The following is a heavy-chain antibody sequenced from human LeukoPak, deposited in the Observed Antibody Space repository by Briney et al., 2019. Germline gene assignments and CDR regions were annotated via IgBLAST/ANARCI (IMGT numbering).Heavy chain of an antibody. CDR3: ARGNYGSGSYYVVDFDY. D-gene: IGHD3-10*01. V-gene: IGHV4-59*01. Sequence: PSETLSLTCTVSGDSIKNYYWSWIRQSPGKGLEWIGYIYHSGNTNYNPSLKSRLTMSIDTSKNQFSLNLNFVTAADTAVYYCARGNYGSGSYYVVDFDYWGQGTLVTVSS. CDR1: GDSIKNYY. CDR2: IYHSGNT. J-gene: IGHJ4*02.